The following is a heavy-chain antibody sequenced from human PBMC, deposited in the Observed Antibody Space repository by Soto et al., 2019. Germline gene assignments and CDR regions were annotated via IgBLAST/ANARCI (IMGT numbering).Heavy chain of an antibody. D-gene: IGHD3-22*01. V-gene: IGHV1-58*01. CDR1: GFTFSSSA. CDR3: ASYHFDNIGYQADY. J-gene: IGHJ4*02. CDR2: IDVGSANA. Sequence: ASVKVSCKTSGFTFSSSAVHWVRQARGHRLQWIGWIDVGSANANYAQMLQERVTISRDMSISTAYLQWSSLKPSDSAMYYCASYHFDNIGYQADYWGPGTLVTVSS.